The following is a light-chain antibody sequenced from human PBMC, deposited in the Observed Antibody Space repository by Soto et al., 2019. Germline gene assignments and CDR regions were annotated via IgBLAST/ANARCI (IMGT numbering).Light chain of an antibody. J-gene: IGKJ4*01. V-gene: IGKV1-16*01. Sequence: DIPMTQSPPSLSASVGDRVTIICRASEGINIYLAWFQQKPGKAPKSLIYGATSLQRRVPSRFSGSGGDTDFRLPVGCLQPEDVATYYCQQYQRYPPFFGGGTKVEIK. CDR3: QQYQRYPPF. CDR2: GAT. CDR1: EGINIY.